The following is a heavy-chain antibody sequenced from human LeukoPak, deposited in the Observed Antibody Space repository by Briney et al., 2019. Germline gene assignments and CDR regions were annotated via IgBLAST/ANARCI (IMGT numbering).Heavy chain of an antibody. D-gene: IGHD2-2*01. J-gene: IGHJ3*02. CDR2: ISGSGGST. CDR1: GFTFSNYA. V-gene: IGHV3-23*01. CDR3: AKVGYCSSTSCYPYAFDI. Sequence: GGSLRLSCAASGFTFSNYAMSWVRQAPGKGLEWVSAISGSGGSTYYADSVKGRFTISRDNSKNTLYLQMNSLRAEDTAVYYCAKVGYCSSTSCYPYAFDIWGQGTMVTVSS.